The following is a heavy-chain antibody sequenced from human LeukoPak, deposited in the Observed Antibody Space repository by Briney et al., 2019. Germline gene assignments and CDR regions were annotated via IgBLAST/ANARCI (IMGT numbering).Heavy chain of an antibody. Sequence: SGGSLRLSCAASGFTFSSYWMSWVRQAPGKGLEWVANIKQDGSEKNYVDSVKGRFTASRDNAQNSLYLQMNSLRVEDTAVYYCARHPNSNWDYWGQGTLVTVSS. CDR1: GFTFSSYW. D-gene: IGHD6-13*01. J-gene: IGHJ4*02. V-gene: IGHV3-7*03. CDR2: IKQDGSEK. CDR3: ARHPNSNWDY.